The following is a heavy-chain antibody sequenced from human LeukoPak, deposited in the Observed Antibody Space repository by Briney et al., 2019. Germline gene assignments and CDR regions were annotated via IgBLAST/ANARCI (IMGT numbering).Heavy chain of an antibody. CDR1: GGSISSSSYY. CDR2: IYYSGST. Sequence: SETLSLTCTVSGGSISSSSYYWGWIRQPPGKGLEWIGSIYYSGSTYYNPSLKSRVTISVDTSKNQFSLKLSSVTAADTAVYYCAAPPHASTVTVDYWGQGTLVTVSS. J-gene: IGHJ4*02. V-gene: IGHV4-39*07. CDR3: AAPPHASTVTVDY. D-gene: IGHD4-17*01.